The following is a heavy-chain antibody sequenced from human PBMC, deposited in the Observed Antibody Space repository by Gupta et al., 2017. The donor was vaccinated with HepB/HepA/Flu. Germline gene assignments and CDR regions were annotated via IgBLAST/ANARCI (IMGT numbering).Heavy chain of an antibody. CDR3: TRWDY. Sequence: QVQLQQWGAGLLKPSETLFLTCAVYGGSFSGYNWNWIRQPPGKGLEWIGEVSQRGSTNYNPSLKSRVTMSLDTSKNQFSLKLTSVTPADTAVYYCTRWDYWGQGTLVTVSS. V-gene: IGHV4-34*02. J-gene: IGHJ4*02. CDR1: GGSFSGYN. CDR2: VSQRGST.